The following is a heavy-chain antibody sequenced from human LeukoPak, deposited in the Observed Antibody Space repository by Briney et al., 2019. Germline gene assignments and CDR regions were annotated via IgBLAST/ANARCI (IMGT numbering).Heavy chain of an antibody. J-gene: IGHJ4*02. V-gene: IGHV4-38-2*02. CDR2: IYHSGST. Sequence: SETLSLTXTVSGYSISSGYYWGWIRQPPGEGLEWIGSIYHSGSTYYNPSLKSRVTISVDTSKNQFSLKLSSVTAADTAVYYCARDPRWHYYDSSGYRHDYWGQGTLVTVSS. CDR3: ARDPRWHYYDSSGYRHDY. CDR1: GYSISSGYY. D-gene: IGHD3-22*01.